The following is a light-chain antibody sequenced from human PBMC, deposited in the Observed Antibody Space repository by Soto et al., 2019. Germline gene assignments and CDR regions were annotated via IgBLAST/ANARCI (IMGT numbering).Light chain of an antibody. J-gene: IGLJ1*01. CDR2: EVV. Sequence: QSALTQPPSASGSPGQSVTISCTGTKNDVGFYDFVSWYQHHPGKAPRLIIYEVVRRPSGVPDRFSGSKSGNTASLTVSGLQAADEADYFCKSYAGSNTYVFGSGTKV. CDR1: KNDVGFYDF. CDR3: KSYAGSNTYV. V-gene: IGLV2-8*01.